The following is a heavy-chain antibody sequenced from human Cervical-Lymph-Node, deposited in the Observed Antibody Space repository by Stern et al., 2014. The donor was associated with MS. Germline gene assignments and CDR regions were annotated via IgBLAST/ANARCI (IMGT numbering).Heavy chain of an antibody. D-gene: IGHD2-2*01. Sequence: QVQLVQSGSELKQPGASVKISCKASGYTFSTYPLNWVRQAPGQGLEWMGWINTNTGNPTYAQGFTGRFVFSLDSSVTTAYLQVNNLRAEDTAVYDCARFDGHCGTTGCYSDFDYWGLGALVTVSS. CDR3: ARFDGHCGTTGCYSDFDY. J-gene: IGHJ4*02. V-gene: IGHV7-4-1*02. CDR1: GYTFSTYP. CDR2: INTNTGNP.